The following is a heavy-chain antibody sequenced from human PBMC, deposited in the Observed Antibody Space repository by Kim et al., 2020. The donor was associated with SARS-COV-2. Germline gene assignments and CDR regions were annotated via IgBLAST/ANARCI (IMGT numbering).Heavy chain of an antibody. D-gene: IGHD2-21*02. CDR3: ARGPWVVVTGVNAFDI. V-gene: IGHV3-53*01. Sequence: GGSLRLSCAASGFTVSSNYMSWVRQAPGKGLEWVSVIYSGGSTYYADSVKGRFTISRDNSKNTLYLQMNSLRAEDTAVYYCARGPWVVVTGVNAFDIWGQGTMVTVSS. CDR2: IYSGGST. J-gene: IGHJ3*02. CDR1: GFTVSSNY.